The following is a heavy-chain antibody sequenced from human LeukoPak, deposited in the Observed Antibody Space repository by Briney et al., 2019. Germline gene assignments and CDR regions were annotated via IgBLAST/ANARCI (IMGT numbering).Heavy chain of an antibody. CDR2: IYYSGST. Sequence: SETLSLTCTVSGGSISSYYWSWIRQPPGKGLEWIGSIYYSGSTYYNPSLKSRVTISVDTSKNQFSLKLSSVTAADTAVYYCARDVSRDYYYGMDVWGQGTTVTVSS. CDR1: GGSISSYY. V-gene: IGHV4-39*07. J-gene: IGHJ6*02. CDR3: ARDVSRDYYYGMDV. D-gene: IGHD5/OR15-5a*01.